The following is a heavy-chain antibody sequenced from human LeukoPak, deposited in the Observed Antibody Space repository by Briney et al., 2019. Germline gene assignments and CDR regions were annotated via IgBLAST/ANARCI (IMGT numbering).Heavy chain of an antibody. CDR2: ICHSGST. D-gene: IGHD3-3*01. J-gene: IGHJ4*02. CDR3: ARVGDFWSGYYEGDDY. Sequence: PSETLSLTCTVSGGSISSGGYYWSWIRQPPGKGLEWIGYICHSGSTYYNPSLKSRVTISVDRSKNQFSLKLSSVTAADTAVYYCARVGDFWSGYYEGDDYWGQGTLVTVSS. CDR1: GGSISSGGYY. V-gene: IGHV4-30-2*01.